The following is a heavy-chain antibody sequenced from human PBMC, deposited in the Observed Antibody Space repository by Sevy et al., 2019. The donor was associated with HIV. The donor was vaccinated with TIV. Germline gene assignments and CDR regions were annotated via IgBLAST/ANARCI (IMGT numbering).Heavy chain of an antibody. J-gene: IGHJ4*02. CDR1: SGSISSYF. Sequence: QSQTLSLTCTVSSGSISSYFWSWIRQPPGKGLEWIGYISYSEGTNYTPSLKSRVTMSVDMSKNQFSLKLSSVIAADTAVYYCARGGASHYSRHFDYWGLGTLVTVSS. CDR3: ARGGASHYSRHFDY. CDR2: ISYSEGT. D-gene: IGHD4-4*01. V-gene: IGHV4-59*01.